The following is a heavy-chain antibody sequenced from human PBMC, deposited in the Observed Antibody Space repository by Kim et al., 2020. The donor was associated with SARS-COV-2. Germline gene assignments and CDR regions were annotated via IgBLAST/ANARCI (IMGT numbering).Heavy chain of an antibody. J-gene: IGHJ5*02. CDR2: ISAYNGNT. CDR3: ARSLDYGDYVYPSVPGSWFDP. CDR1: GYTFTSYG. V-gene: IGHV1-18*04. Sequence: ASVKVSCKASGYTFTSYGISWVRQAPGQGLEWMGWISAYNGNTNYAQKLQGRVTMTTDTSTSTAYMELRSLRSDDTAVYYCARSLDYGDYVYPSVPGSWFDPWGQGTLVTVSS. D-gene: IGHD4-17*01.